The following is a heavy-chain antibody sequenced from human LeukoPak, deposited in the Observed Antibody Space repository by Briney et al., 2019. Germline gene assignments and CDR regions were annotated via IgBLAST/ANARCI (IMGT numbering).Heavy chain of an antibody. J-gene: IGHJ4*02. V-gene: IGHV3-23*01. CDR3: AKRNTMVRGGPCFDY. CDR1: GFTFSSYT. D-gene: IGHD3-10*01. CDR2: IFGNGDTT. Sequence: GGSLRLSCAASGFTFSSYTMNWVRQAPGKGLEWVSIIFGNGDTTYYADSVKGRFTVSRDNSKDTLYLQMNDLRPDDTAIYYCAKRNTMVRGGPCFDYWGQGLLVTVSS.